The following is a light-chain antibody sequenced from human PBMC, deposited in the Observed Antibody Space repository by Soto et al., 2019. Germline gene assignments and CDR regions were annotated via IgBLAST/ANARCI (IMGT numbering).Light chain of an antibody. V-gene: IGKV2-30*01. Sequence: DVVMTQSPLSLPVTLGQPASISCRSSQSLAYSDGNTYLNWFQQRPGQSPRRLIYKVSNRDSGVRDRFSGRGAGTDFTMKISRVEAEDVGIYYCMQGTHWPPYTFGQGTKLEIK. J-gene: IGKJ2*01. CDR2: KVS. CDR1: QSLAYSDGNTY. CDR3: MQGTHWPPYT.